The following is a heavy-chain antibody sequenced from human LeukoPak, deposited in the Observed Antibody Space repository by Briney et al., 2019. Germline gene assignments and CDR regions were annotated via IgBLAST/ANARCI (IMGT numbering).Heavy chain of an antibody. Sequence: AGGSLRLSCAASGFTFRSYWMSWVRQAPGKGLEWVANIKQDGSEKKYVDTVKGRFTLSRHNAKKSLYLQMNSLRAEDTAVYYCARVRPLYYYDSSGSNGYMDVWGKGTTVTVSS. J-gene: IGHJ6*03. CDR3: ARVRPLYYYDSSGSNGYMDV. V-gene: IGHV3-7*01. CDR2: IKQDGSEK. CDR1: GFTFRSYW. D-gene: IGHD3-22*01.